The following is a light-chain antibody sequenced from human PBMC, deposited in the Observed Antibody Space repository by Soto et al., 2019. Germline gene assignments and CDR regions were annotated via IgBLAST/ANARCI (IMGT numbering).Light chain of an antibody. Sequence: SYELNQPPSVSVAPGKTARITCGGSNIGSKSVHWYQQKPGQAPVLVIYYDSDRPSGMPERFSGSNSGNTATLTISRVEAGDEADYYCQVWDSSSDPYVFGTGTKVTVL. CDR2: YDS. J-gene: IGLJ1*01. V-gene: IGLV3-21*04. CDR1: NIGSKS. CDR3: QVWDSSSDPYV.